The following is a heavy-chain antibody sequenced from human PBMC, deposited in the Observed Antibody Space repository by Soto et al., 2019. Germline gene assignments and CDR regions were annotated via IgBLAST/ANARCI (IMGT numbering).Heavy chain of an antibody. V-gene: IGHV1-8*01. CDR2: MEPSTGTT. CDR3: ARGVSAGVDY. J-gene: IGHJ4*02. CDR1: GYSFTSLD. D-gene: IGHD1-26*01. Sequence: ASVKVSCKXSGYSFTSLDINWVRQTAGQGLEWMGWMEPSTGTTGYARKFQGRVTMTRDTSINTAYMELTTLTSDDTAFYYCARGVSAGVDYWGQGTLVTVSS.